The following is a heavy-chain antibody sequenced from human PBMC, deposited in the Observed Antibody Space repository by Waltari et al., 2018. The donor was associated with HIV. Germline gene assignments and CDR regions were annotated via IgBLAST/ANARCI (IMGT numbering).Heavy chain of an antibody. CDR2: ISYDGSNK. J-gene: IGHJ6*02. CDR1: GFTFSSYA. CDR3: ARVNSSGWTGYYYGMDV. Sequence: QVQLVESGGGVVQPGRSLRLSCAASGFTFSSYAMHWVRQAPGKGLEWVAVISYDGSNKYYADSVKGRFTISRDNSKNTLYLQMNSLRAEDTAVYYCARVNSSGWTGYYYGMDVWGQGTTVTVSS. V-gene: IGHV3-30*04. D-gene: IGHD6-19*01.